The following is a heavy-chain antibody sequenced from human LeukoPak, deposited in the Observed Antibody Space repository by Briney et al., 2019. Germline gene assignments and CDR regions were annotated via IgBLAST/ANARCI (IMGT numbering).Heavy chain of an antibody. CDR3: ARDGTSYYYGSGSPHYYGMDV. J-gene: IGHJ6*04. V-gene: IGHV1-46*01. CDR2: INPSGGGT. CDR1: GYTVTSYY. Sequence: GASVKVSCKASGYTVTSYYMHWVRQAPGQGLEWMGGINPSGGGTSYAQKFQGRVTMTRDTSTSTVYMELSSLRSEDTAVCYCARDGTSYYYGSGSPHYYGMDVWGKGTTVTASS. D-gene: IGHD3-10*01.